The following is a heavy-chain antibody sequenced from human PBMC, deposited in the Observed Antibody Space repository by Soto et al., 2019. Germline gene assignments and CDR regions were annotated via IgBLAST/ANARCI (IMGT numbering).Heavy chain of an antibody. CDR1: GFTFDDYA. J-gene: IGHJ4*02. CDR2: VSWNSANI. CDR3: IETRDLGKCGGSCPAIFLVVP. D-gene: IGHD2-21*01. Sequence: GGSLRLSCAASGFTFDDYAMHLVRQAPGKRLEWVAGVSWNSANIIYADSVKGRFTISRDNAKNSLYMEMTSLRPEDTALYYCIETRDLGKCGGSCPAIFLVVPWGQGTLVTVFS. V-gene: IGHV3-9*01.